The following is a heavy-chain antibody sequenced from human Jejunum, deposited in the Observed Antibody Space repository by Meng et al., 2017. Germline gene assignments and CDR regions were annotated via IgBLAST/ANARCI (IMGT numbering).Heavy chain of an antibody. J-gene: IGHJ4*02. CDR1: GFSFTNAW. CDR3: TTIGSSWSHY. V-gene: IGHV3-15*01. CDR2: IKTKFDGGTR. Sequence: DVQLVQSGGGLVKPGGSLRLSCAASGFSFTNAWMTWFRQAPGKGLEWVGRIKTKFDGGTRDYAAPVKGRFTISRDDSKNTLYLQMNSLKTEDTAVYYCTTIGSSWSHYWGQGTLVTVSS. D-gene: IGHD6-13*01.